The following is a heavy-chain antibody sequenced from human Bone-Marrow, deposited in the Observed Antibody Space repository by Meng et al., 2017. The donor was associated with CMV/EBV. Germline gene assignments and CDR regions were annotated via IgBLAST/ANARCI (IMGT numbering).Heavy chain of an antibody. V-gene: IGHV4-34*01. CDR1: GGSFSGYY. J-gene: IGHJ6*02. Sequence: SQTLSLTCAVYGGSFSGYYWSWIRQPPGKGLEWIGEINHSGSTNYNPSLKSRVTISVDTSKNQFSLKLSSVTAADTAVYYCAREGGSLDVWGQGTTVTVSS. CDR2: INHSGST. D-gene: IGHD1-26*01. CDR3: AREGGSLDV.